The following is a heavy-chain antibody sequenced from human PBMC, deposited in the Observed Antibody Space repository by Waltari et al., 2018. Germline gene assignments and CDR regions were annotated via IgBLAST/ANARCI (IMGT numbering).Heavy chain of an antibody. CDR2: IYYSGST. CDR3: ARGWVAAAWDY. V-gene: IGHV4-59*01. D-gene: IGHD6-13*01. Sequence: QVQLQESGPGLVKPSETLSLTCTVSGGSISSSYWSWIRQPPGKGLEWIGYIYYSGSTNYNPSLKSRVTISVDTSKNQFSLKLSSVTAADTAVYYCARGWVAAAWDYWGQGTLVTVSS. J-gene: IGHJ4*02. CDR1: GGSISSSY.